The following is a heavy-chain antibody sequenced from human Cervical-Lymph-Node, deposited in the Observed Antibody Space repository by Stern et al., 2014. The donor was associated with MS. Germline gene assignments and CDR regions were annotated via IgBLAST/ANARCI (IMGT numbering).Heavy chain of an antibody. Sequence: QVQLVQSGAEVKKPGASFNVSCEASGYSFTTNYMHWIRQAPGECLEWVGMINPNSGTTTYARQFQGRVIIPRDTSTSTIYLELTGLRSADTAVYFCTRVQRERRALDHFDPWGQGTLVTVSS. CDR1: GYSFTTNY. CDR2: INPNSGTT. D-gene: IGHD1-1*01. CDR3: TRVQRERRALDHFDP. V-gene: IGHV1-46*03. J-gene: IGHJ5*02.